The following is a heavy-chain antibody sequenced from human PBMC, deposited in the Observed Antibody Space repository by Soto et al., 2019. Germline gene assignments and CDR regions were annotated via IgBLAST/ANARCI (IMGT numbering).Heavy chain of an antibody. CDR3: ARGWVRIFDY. J-gene: IGHJ4*02. V-gene: IGHV4-34*01. CDR1: GGSFSGYY. Sequence: QVQLQQWGAGLLKPSETLSLTCAVYGGSFSGYYWNWIRQPPGKGLEWIGEINHSGSTNYNPSLKNRVTLSVDTSKYQFSLKLSSVTAADAAVYYCARGWVRIFDYWGQGTLVTVSS. CDR2: INHSGST. D-gene: IGHD6-13*01.